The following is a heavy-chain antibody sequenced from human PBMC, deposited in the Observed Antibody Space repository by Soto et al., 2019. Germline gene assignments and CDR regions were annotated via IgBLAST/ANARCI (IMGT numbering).Heavy chain of an antibody. CDR2: IYYSGST. CDR1: GGSISSGDYY. V-gene: IGHV4-30-4*01. J-gene: IGHJ5*02. Sequence: SETLSLTCTVSGGSISSGDYYWSWIRQPPGKGLEWIGYIYYSGSTYYNPSLKSRVTISVDTSKNQFSLKLSSVTAADTAVYYCARVRPVVPAAISWLDPWGQGTLVTVYS. D-gene: IGHD2-2*02. CDR3: ARVRPVVPAAISWLDP.